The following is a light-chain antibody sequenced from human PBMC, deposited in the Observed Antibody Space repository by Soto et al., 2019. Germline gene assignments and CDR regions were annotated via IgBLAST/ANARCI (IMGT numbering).Light chain of an antibody. V-gene: IGKV3-11*01. Sequence: EIELTQSPATLSLSPGETATLSCRASQNVDKFLAWYQQRPGQPPRLLIFDSSNRATGVPVRFSGSGSGTVFTLTIGSLQSEDFAVYYRQQYNNWPRTFGQGTKVDIK. CDR2: DSS. J-gene: IGKJ1*01. CDR1: QNVDKF. CDR3: QQYNNWPRT.